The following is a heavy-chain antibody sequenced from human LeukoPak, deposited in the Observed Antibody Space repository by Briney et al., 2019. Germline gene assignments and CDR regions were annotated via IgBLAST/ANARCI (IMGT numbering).Heavy chain of an antibody. CDR1: GFTFSTYI. D-gene: IGHD3-22*01. CDR2: ISSSGSTI. V-gene: IGHV3-48*04. J-gene: IGHJ3*02. Sequence: PGGSLRLSCAASGFTFSTYIMNWVRQTPGKGLEWVSYISSSGSTIYYADSVKGRFTISRDNAKNSLYLQMNSLRAEDTAVYYCARDGDYYDSSGEGLLDIWGQGTMVTVSS. CDR3: ARDGDYYDSSGEGLLDI.